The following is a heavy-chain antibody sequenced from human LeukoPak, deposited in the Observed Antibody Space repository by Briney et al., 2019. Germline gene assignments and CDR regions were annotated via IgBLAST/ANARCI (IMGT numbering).Heavy chain of an antibody. D-gene: IGHD3-22*01. CDR2: IYDSGNT. V-gene: IGHV4-59*01. J-gene: IGHJ4*02. CDR3: ARGVHYSYDGSGLFEH. Sequence: SETLSLTCTVSGGSISSYYWSWIRQPPGKGLEWIGYIYDSGNTDYSPSLKSRVTILVDTSKNQFSLKLNSVTAADTAVYYCARGVHYSYDGSGLFEHWGQGALVTVSS. CDR1: GGSISSYY.